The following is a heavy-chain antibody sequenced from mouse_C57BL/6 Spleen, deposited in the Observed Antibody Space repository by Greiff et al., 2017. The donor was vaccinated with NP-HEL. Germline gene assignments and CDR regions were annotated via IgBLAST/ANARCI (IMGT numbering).Heavy chain of an antibody. J-gene: IGHJ4*01. D-gene: IGHD4-1*01. CDR2: INYDGSST. V-gene: IGHV5-16*01. CDR1: GFTFSDYY. CDR3: AREGAGTGAMDY. Sequence: EAKLVESEGGLVQPGSSMKLSCTASGFTFSDYYMAWVRQVPEKGLEWVANINYDGSSTYYLDSLKSRFIISRDNAKNILYLQMSSLKSEDTATYYCAREGAGTGAMDYWGQGTSVTVSS.